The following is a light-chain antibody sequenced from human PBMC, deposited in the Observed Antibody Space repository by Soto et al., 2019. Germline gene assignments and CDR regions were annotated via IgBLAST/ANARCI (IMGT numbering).Light chain of an antibody. J-gene: IGLJ3*02. CDR1: SSDIGGYNY. CDR2: GVN. CDR3: SSYTSTATWV. Sequence: QSALTQPASVSGSPGQSITISCTGTSSDIGGYNYVSWYQQLPGRAPKLIIYGVNNRPSRVSNRFSGSKSGNTASLSISGLQAEDEAEYHCSSYTSTATWVFGGGTKLTVL. V-gene: IGLV2-14*03.